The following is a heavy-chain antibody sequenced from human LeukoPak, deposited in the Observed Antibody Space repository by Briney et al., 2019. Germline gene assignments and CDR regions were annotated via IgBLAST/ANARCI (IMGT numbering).Heavy chain of an antibody. CDR2: IYYSGST. CDR3: ARADYDTSAYYYTFDY. V-gene: IGHV4-31*03. J-gene: IGHJ4*02. D-gene: IGHD3-22*01. Sequence: SETLSLTCTVSGGSISSGGYYWSWIRRHPGKGLEWIGYIYYSGSTYYNPSLKSRVTISVDTSKNQFSLKLSSVTAADTAVYYCARADYDTSAYYYTFDYWGQGTLVTVSS. CDR1: GGSISSGGYY.